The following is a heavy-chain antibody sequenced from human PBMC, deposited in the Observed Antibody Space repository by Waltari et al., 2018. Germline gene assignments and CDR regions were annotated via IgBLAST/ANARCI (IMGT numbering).Heavy chain of an antibody. CDR2: IWYDGSNT. J-gene: IGHJ6*02. Sequence: QVQLVESGGGVVQPGRSLRLSCAASGFTFSSYGMHWVRQAPGKGLEWVAVIWYDGSNTYYADSVTGRFTIARDNSKNTLYLQMNSLRAEDTAVYYCARDRHYCSSTSCRILGYYYYGMDVWGQGTTVTVSS. CDR3: ARDRHYCSSTSCRILGYYYYGMDV. D-gene: IGHD2-2*01. CDR1: GFTFSSYG. V-gene: IGHV3-33*01.